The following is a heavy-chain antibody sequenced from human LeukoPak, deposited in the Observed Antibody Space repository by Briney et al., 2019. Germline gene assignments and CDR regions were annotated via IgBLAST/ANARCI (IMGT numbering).Heavy chain of an antibody. CDR3: ARFSTAPN. Sequence: ASVKVSCKVSGYTLTELSMHWVRQAPGKGLEWMGIINPSGGSTSYAQKFQGRVTMTRDTSTSTVYMELSSLRSEDTAVYYCARFSTAPNWGQGTLVTVSS. D-gene: IGHD2-2*01. CDR1: GYTLTELS. J-gene: IGHJ4*02. CDR2: INPSGGST. V-gene: IGHV1-46*01.